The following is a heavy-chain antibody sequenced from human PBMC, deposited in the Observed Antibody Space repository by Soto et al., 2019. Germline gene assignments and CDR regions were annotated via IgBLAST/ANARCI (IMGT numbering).Heavy chain of an antibody. D-gene: IGHD3-22*01. CDR1: GFTFSSYA. CDR3: LTYYYDSSGYGDHSYFDY. Sequence: GGSLRLSCAASGFTFSSYAMSWVRQAPGKGLEWVSAISGSGGSTYYADSVKGRFTISRDNSKNTLYLQMNSLRAEDTAVYYFLTYYYDSSGYGDHSYFDYWGQGTLVTVSS. J-gene: IGHJ4*02. V-gene: IGHV3-23*01. CDR2: ISGSGGST.